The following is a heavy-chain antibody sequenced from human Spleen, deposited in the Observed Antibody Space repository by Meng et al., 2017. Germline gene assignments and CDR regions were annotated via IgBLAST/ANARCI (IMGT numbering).Heavy chain of an antibody. CDR1: GFTVSSNF. V-gene: IGHV3-66*01. D-gene: IGHD2-8*02. J-gene: IGHJ5*02. CDR2: FYRDGST. Sequence: GESLKISCAASGFTVSSNFMSWVRQSPGKGLEWVSVFYRDGSTYYADSVKGRFTVSRDNAKNSLDLQMNSLRAEDTAVYYCAREVGYSVDPWGQGTLVTVSS. CDR3: AREVGYSVDP.